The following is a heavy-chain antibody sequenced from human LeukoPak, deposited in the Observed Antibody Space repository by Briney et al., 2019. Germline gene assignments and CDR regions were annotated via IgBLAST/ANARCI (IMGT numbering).Heavy chain of an antibody. V-gene: IGHV3-7*01. Sequence: GGSLRLSCAASGFTFSSYWISWVRQAPGKGLEWVAHIKPDGSEKFYVDSVKGRFTISRDNAKNSLYLQMNSLRAEDTAVYYCGRGIGDEWGQGTLVTVSS. D-gene: IGHD1-26*01. CDR2: IKPDGSEK. J-gene: IGHJ4*02. CDR1: GFTFSSYW. CDR3: GRGIGDE.